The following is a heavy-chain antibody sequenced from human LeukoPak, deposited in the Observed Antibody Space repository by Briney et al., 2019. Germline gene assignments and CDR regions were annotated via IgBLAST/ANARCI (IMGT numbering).Heavy chain of an antibody. CDR1: GFTVSGNY. CDR2: IYSGGTT. V-gene: IGHV3-53*01. D-gene: IGHD6-6*01. CDR3: ARDPGAYSSSPIDY. J-gene: IGHJ4*02. Sequence: PGGSLRLSCAVSGFTVSGNYMSWVRQAPGKGLEWVSLIYSGGTTYYADSVKGRFTISRDNARNSLYLRMNSLRAEDTAVYYCARDPGAYSSSPIDYWGQGTLVTVSS.